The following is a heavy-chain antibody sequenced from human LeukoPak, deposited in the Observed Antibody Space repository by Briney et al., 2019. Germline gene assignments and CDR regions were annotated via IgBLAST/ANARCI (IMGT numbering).Heavy chain of an antibody. CDR3: ARDLAVAGIGADFDY. CDR1: GGTFSSYA. CDR2: IFPIFGIA. J-gene: IGHJ4*02. Sequence: GASVKVSCKASGGTFSSYAISWVRQAPGQGLEWMGRIFPIFGIANYAQKFQGRVTITADKSTSTAYMELSSLRSEDTAVYYCARDLAVAGIGADFDYWGQGTLVTVSS. V-gene: IGHV1-69*04. D-gene: IGHD6-19*01.